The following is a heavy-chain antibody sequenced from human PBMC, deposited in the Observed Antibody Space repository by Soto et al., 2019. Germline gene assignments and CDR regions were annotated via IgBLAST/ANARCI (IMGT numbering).Heavy chain of an antibody. CDR3: ARAGAHSSGWHRRFYGMDV. Sequence: PSETLSLTCAVSGGSISSSNWWSWVRQPPGKGLEWIGEIYHSGSTNYNPSLKSRVTISVDKSKNQFSLKLSSVTAADTAVYYCARAGAHSSGWHRRFYGMDVWGQGTTVTVSS. CDR1: GGSISSSNW. J-gene: IGHJ6*02. V-gene: IGHV4-4*02. D-gene: IGHD6-19*01. CDR2: IYHSGST.